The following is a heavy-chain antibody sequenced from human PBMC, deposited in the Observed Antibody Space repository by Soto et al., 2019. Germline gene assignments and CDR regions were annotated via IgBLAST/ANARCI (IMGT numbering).Heavy chain of an antibody. V-gene: IGHV4-4*02. D-gene: IGHD6-6*01. Sequence: QVQLQESGPGLVKPSGTLSLTCAVSGGSISSSNWWSWVRQPPGKGLEWIGEIYHSGSTNYNPSLKSRVTISVTQYKKKFSLKLSSVTVASTAVYYCERGVESIPARATYRHCKIWGRPTVVNVSS. CDR1: GGSISSSNW. CDR3: ERGVESIPARATYRHCKI. J-gene: IGHJ2*01. CDR2: IYHSGST.